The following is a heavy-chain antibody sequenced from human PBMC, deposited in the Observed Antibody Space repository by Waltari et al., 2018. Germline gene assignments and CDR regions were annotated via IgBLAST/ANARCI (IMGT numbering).Heavy chain of an antibody. CDR2: IHHSGNT. V-gene: IGHV4-59*08. J-gene: IGHJ4*02. D-gene: IGHD3-10*01. CDR3: ARWDSPGRYFGD. CDR1: GGSLTAYF. Sequence: QVQLQESGPGLVKPSETLSLTCSVSGGSLTAYFWNWIRQPPGKGLEWIGYIHHSGNTKCNPSLKSRLTMSADTSKSQFSLRLTSVTAADTAVYFCARWDSPGRYFGDWGQGAPVTVSS.